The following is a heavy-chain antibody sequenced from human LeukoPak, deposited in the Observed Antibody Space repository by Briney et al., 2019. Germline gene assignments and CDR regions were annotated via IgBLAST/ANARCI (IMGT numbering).Heavy chain of an antibody. V-gene: IGHV1-69*04. CDR2: IIPILGIA. CDR3: ASGLTGYYTNSLGY. J-gene: IGHJ4*02. CDR1: GGTFSSYA. Sequence: SVKVSCKASGGTFSSYAISWVRQAPGQGLEWMGRIIPILGIANYAQKFQGRVTITADKSTSTAHMELSSLRSEDTAVYYCASGLTGYYTNSLGYWGQGTLVTVSS. D-gene: IGHD3-9*01.